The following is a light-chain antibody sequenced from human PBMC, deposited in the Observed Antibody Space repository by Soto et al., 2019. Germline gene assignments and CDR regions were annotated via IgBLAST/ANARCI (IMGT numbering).Light chain of an antibody. CDR1: QDIRTE. V-gene: IGKV1-6*01. J-gene: IGKJ1*01. CDR2: GAT. CDR3: LQDYNYPRT. Sequence: ALQMTQSPSSLSASVGDRVTITCRASQDIRTELGWYQQKPGKAPKLLIYGATTLQSGVPSRFSGSGSGKDLTLIISVLQPEDFATYYCLQDYNYPRTFGQGTKVVIK.